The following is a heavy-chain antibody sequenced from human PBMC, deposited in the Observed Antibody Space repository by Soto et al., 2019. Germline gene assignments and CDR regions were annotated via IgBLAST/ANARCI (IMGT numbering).Heavy chain of an antibody. J-gene: IGHJ4*02. CDR3: VRARTLSVGAIDY. Sequence: SGGSLRLSCAASGFTFTNYGMYWVRQAPGKGLEWVAVVWYDGSKKYYADSVKGRFTISRDNSNKTLSLQMHSLRAEDTAVYYCVRARTLSVGAIDYWGQGTLVTVSS. D-gene: IGHD1-26*01. CDR1: GFTFTNYG. V-gene: IGHV3-33*07. CDR2: VWYDGSKK.